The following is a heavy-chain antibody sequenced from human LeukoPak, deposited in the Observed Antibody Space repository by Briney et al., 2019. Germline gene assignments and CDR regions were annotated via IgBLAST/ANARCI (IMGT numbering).Heavy chain of an antibody. Sequence: GGSLRLSCAASGFTFSSYEMKWVRQAPGKGLEWVSYISSSGRTVYYADSVKGRFTISRDNAKDSLYLEMNSLRADDTAVYYCARQIVGATDLDYWGQGTLVTVSS. CDR2: ISSSGRTV. V-gene: IGHV3-48*03. CDR1: GFTFSSYE. D-gene: IGHD1-26*01. J-gene: IGHJ4*02. CDR3: ARQIVGATDLDY.